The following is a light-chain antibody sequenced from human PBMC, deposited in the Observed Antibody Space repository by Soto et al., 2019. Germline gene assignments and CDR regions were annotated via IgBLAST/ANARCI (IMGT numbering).Light chain of an antibody. CDR2: GTS. CDR1: QSVTTSY. CDR3: QQFGRAWT. Sequence: IVSPHSPCTLPLSPVERAPLSCRTSQSVTTSYLAWYQQKPGQAPRLLIYGTSNRATGIPDRFGGSGSETEFTLTISRLEPEDFAVYYCQQFGRAWTFGQGTKVDIK. V-gene: IGKV3-20*01. J-gene: IGKJ1*01.